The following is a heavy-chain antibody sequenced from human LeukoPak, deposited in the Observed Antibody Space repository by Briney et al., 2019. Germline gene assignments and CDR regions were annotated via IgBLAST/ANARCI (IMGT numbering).Heavy chain of an antibody. CDR3: ARVKPPPGWYFDY. CDR1: GFTVSSNY. J-gene: IGHJ4*02. Sequence: GGSLRLSCAASGFTVSSNYMSWVRQAPGKGLEWVSVIYNGGSTYYADSVKGRFTNSRDNSKNTLYLQMNSLRAEDTAVYYCARVKPPPGWYFDYWGQGTLVTVSS. CDR2: IYNGGST. V-gene: IGHV3-66*02.